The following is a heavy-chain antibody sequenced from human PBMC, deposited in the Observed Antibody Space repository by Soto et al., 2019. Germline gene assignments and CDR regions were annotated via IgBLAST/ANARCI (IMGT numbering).Heavy chain of an antibody. Sequence: PGGSLRLSCAASGFTFDHYWMNWVRQAPGKGPEWVANIKQDGSEKYYADSVKGRFTISRDNSKNTLYLQMNSLRAEDTAVYYYAKNPGYYYDSTGYHFDYWGQGTLVTVSS. CDR2: IKQDGSEK. CDR1: GFTFDHYW. V-gene: IGHV3-7*05. D-gene: IGHD3-22*01. CDR3: AKNPGYYYDSTGYHFDY. J-gene: IGHJ4*02.